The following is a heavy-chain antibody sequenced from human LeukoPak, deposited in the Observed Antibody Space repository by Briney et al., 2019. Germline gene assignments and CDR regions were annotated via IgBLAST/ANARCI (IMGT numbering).Heavy chain of an antibody. CDR1: GYSISSGYY. V-gene: IGHV4-38-2*02. CDR2: VYRTGNA. CDR3: AKARGYGSGYFEY. D-gene: IGHD3-10*01. J-gene: IGHJ4*02. Sequence: TSETLSLTCSVSGYSISSGYYWGWIRQPPGKGLEWIGVVYRTGNAYYNPSLKSPVTISIDTSKNQFSLNLTSVTAADTAVYFCAKARGYGSGYFEYWGQGILVPVSS.